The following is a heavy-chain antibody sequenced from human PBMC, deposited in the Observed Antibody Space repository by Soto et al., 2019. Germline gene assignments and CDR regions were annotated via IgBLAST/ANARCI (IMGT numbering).Heavy chain of an antibody. CDR3: ARDGPLGYCSSTSCSQGLYYYYYGMDV. CDR2: ISSSGSTI. CDR1: GFTFSDYY. V-gene: IGHV3-11*01. Sequence: PGGSLRLSCAASGFTFSDYYMSWIRQAPGKGLEWVSYISSSGSTIYYADSVKGRFTISRDNAKNSLYLQMNSLRAEDTAVYYCARDGPLGYCSSTSCSQGLYYYYYGMDVWGQGTTVTVSS. D-gene: IGHD2-2*01. J-gene: IGHJ6*02.